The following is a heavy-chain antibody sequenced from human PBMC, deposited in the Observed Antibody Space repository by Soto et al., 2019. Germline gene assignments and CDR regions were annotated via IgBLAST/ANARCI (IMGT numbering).Heavy chain of an antibody. J-gene: IGHJ6*03. CDR1: GGSISSYY. D-gene: IGHD2-2*01. CDR2: IYYSGST. V-gene: IGHV4-59*08. Sequence: SETLSLTCTVSGGSISSYYWSWIRQPPGKGLEWIGYIYYSGSTNYNPSLKSRVTISVDTSKNQFSLKLSSVTAADTAVYYCARLGMGYCSSTSCYHYYYYMDVWGKGTTVTVSS. CDR3: ARLGMGYCSSTSCYHYYYYMDV.